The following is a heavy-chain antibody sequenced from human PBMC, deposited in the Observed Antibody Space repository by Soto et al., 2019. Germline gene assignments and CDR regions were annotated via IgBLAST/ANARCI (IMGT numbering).Heavy chain of an antibody. J-gene: IGHJ4*02. CDR3: AHKGYGDYPLDY. CDR1: GFSLSTSGVG. Sequence: QITLKASGPTLVKPTQTLTLTCTFSGFSLSTSGVGVGWIRQPPGKALEWLAVIYWDDSYHYSSSLRIRLTITKDTAKNQVVLTMTNMDPVDKATSYCAHKGYGDYPLDYWGQGTLVTVSS. D-gene: IGHD4-17*01. CDR2: IYWDDSY. V-gene: IGHV2-5*02.